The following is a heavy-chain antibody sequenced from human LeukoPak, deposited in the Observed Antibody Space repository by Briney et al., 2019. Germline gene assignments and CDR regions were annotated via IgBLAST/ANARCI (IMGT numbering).Heavy chain of an antibody. V-gene: IGHV3-21*01. CDR3: ARRPSSPFDYYYGMDV. CDR2: ISSSSSYI. Sequence: GGSLRLSCAASGFTFSSYSMNWVRQAPGKGLEWVSSISSSSSYIYYADSVKGRFTISRDNAKNSLYLQMNSLRAEDTAVYYCARRPSSPFDYYYGMDVWGKGTTVTVSS. CDR1: GFTFSSYS. J-gene: IGHJ6*04.